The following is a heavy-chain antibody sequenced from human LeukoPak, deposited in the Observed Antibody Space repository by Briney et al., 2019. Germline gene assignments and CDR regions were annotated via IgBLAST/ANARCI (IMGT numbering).Heavy chain of an antibody. J-gene: IGHJ4*02. CDR3: ARQPEYSSSWYSLDY. CDR1: GYSFTSYW. D-gene: IGHD6-13*01. Sequence: GESLKISCKGSGYSFTSYWIGWVRQMPGKGLEWMGIIYPGDSDTRYGPSFQGQVTISADKSISTAYLQWSSLKASDTAMYYCARQPEYSSSWYSLDYWGQGTLVTVSS. V-gene: IGHV5-51*01. CDR2: IYPGDSDT.